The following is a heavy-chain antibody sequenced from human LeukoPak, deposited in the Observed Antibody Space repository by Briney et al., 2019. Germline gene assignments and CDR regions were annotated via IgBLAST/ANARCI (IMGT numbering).Heavy chain of an antibody. Sequence: GGSLRLSCEASGFTFSSYWMHWVRQAPGKGLVWVSHINTDGSSTNYADSVRGRFTVSRDNAKNTLNLQMNSLRVEDTAVYYCARDNGGEDYWGQGTLVTVSS. CDR3: ARDNGGEDY. D-gene: IGHD2-21*01. CDR2: INTDGSST. CDR1: GFTFSSYW. V-gene: IGHV3-74*01. J-gene: IGHJ4*02.